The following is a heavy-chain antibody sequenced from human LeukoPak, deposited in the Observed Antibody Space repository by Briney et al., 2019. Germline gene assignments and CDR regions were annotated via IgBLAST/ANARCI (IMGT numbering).Heavy chain of an antibody. J-gene: IGHJ4*02. CDR1: GGSFSNHY. Sequence: TSETLSLTCTVSGGSFSNHYWSWIRQPPGKGLEWIGYIYHTGSTNYNPSLKSRVTISVDTSKNQFSLKLSSVTAADSAVYYCARLTRLSTSPDRYYLDYWGQGTLVTVSS. D-gene: IGHD6-6*01. CDR2: IYHTGST. CDR3: ARLTRLSTSPDRYYLDY. V-gene: IGHV4-59*08.